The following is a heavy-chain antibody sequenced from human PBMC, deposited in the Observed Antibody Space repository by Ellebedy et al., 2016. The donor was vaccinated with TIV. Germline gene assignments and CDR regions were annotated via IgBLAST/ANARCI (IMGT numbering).Heavy chain of an antibody. D-gene: IGHD3-3*02. CDR1: KFTFSRYS. CDR3: ARTHRPIISASSLDY. J-gene: IGHJ4*02. V-gene: IGHV3-20*04. Sequence: GESLKISXAASKFTFSRYSMNWVRQAPGKGLEWVSGIDWNGGRTGYADSVKGRFTISRDNAKNSLYLQMNSLRDDDTALYFCARTHRPIISASSLDYWGQGTLVTVSS. CDR2: IDWNGGRT.